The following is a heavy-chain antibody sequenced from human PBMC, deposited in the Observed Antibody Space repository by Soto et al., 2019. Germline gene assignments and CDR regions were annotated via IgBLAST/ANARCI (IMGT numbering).Heavy chain of an antibody. D-gene: IGHD3-3*01. CDR2: ISSSSSYI. V-gene: IGHV3-21*01. CDR1: GFTFSSYS. CDR3: ARDQERVLRFLEWLLRHYGMDV. Sequence: KAGGSLRLSCAASGFTFSSYSMNWVRQAPGKGLEWVSSISSSSSYIYYADSVKGRFTISRDNAKNSLYLQMNSLRAEDTAVYYCARDQERVLRFLEWLLRHYGMDVWGQGTTVTVSS. J-gene: IGHJ6*02.